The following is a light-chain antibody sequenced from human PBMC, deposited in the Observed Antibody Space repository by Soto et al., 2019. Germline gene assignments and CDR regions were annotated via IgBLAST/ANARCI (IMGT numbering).Light chain of an antibody. CDR2: WAS. V-gene: IGKV4-1*01. CDR1: QSVLYSSNNKNY. CDR3: QQYYSTPFT. J-gene: IGKJ3*01. Sequence: DIVMTQSPDSLAVSLGERATINCKSSQSVLYSSNNKNYLAWYQQKPGQPPKLLIYWASTRESGVPDRFSGSGSGTDFTLTISSLQAEDVAVYYCQQYYSTPFTFGPGTKVDN.